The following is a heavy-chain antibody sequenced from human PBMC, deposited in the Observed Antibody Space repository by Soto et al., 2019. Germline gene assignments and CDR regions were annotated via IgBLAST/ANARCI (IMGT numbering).Heavy chain of an antibody. D-gene: IGHD6-19*01. CDR2: FSGSGGST. CDR1: GFSFSSYA. V-gene: IGHV3-23*01. CDR3: AKSGYSSGWYRCAPEYYFEY. Sequence: GGSLRIACAAYGFSFSSYAMSWVRQAPGKGLEWFSSFSGSGGSTYYADSVKGRFTISRDSSKNTLYLQMNSLRAEDTAVYYCAKSGYSSGWYRCAPEYYFEYWGQGTLVTVSS. J-gene: IGHJ4*02.